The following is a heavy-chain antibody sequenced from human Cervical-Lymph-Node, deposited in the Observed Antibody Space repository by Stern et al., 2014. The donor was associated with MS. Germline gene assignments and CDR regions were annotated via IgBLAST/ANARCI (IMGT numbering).Heavy chain of an antibody. D-gene: IGHD6-19*01. CDR1: GYTFTSYA. J-gene: IGHJ6*02. CDR2: INAGNGNT. V-gene: IGHV1-3*01. Sequence: QVQLVQSGAEVKKPGASVKVSCKASGYTFTSYAMHWVRQAPGQRLEWMGWINAGNGNTKYSQKFQVRVTITSDTSASTAYMELSSLRSEDTAVYYCARGGSGSSNRFMDVWGQGTTVTVSS. CDR3: ARGGSGSSNRFMDV.